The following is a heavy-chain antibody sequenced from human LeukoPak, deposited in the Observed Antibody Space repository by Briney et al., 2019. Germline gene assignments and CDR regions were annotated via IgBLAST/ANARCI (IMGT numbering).Heavy chain of an antibody. CDR1: GGSFSGYY. J-gene: IGHJ4*02. CDR2: INHSGST. Sequence: SETPSLTCAVYGGSFSGYYWSWIRQPPGKGMEWIGEINHSGSTNYNPSLKSRVTISVDTSKNQFSLKLSSVTAADTAVYYCARGGYSYGTFDYWGQGTLVTVSS. CDR3: ARGGYSYGTFDY. V-gene: IGHV4-34*01. D-gene: IGHD5-18*01.